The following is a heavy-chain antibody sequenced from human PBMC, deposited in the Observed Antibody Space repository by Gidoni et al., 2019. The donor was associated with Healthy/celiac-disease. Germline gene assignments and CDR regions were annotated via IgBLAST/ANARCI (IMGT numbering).Heavy chain of an antibody. Sequence: QVQLVQSGAEVKQPGSSVKVSCKASGATFSSYAISWVRQAPGQGLEWMGRIIPILGIANDAQKFQGRVTMTADKSTSTAYMELSSLRSEDTAVYYCALAEADCGGDCYCYWGQGTLVTVSS. V-gene: IGHV1-69*09. D-gene: IGHD2-21*02. CDR1: GATFSSYA. CDR3: ALAEADCGGDCYCY. J-gene: IGHJ4*02. CDR2: IIPILGIA.